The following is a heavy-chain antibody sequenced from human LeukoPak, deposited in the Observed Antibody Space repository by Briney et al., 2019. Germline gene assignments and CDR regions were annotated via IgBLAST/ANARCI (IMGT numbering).Heavy chain of an antibody. V-gene: IGHV4-30-4*01. CDR3: ACRLGQLYDSSGYYYLQH. Sequence: SSETLSLTCTVSGGSISSGDYYWSWIRQPPGKGLEWIGYIYYSGSTYYNPSHKSRVTISVDTSKNQFSLKLSSVTAADTAVYYCACRLGQLYDSSGYYYLQHWGQGTLVTVSS. D-gene: IGHD3-22*01. CDR2: IYYSGST. CDR1: GGSISSGDYY. J-gene: IGHJ1*01.